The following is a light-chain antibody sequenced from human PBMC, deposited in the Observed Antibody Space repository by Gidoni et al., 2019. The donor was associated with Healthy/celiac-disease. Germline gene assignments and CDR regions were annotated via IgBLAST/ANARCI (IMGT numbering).Light chain of an antibody. Sequence: EIVLTQSPATLSLSPGERATLSCRASQSVSSYLAWYQQQPGQAPRLLIYDASNRATGIPARFSGSGSGTDFTLTISSLEPEDFAVYYRQQRSNWPPLTFGGGTKVEIK. CDR1: QSVSSY. CDR3: QQRSNWPPLT. J-gene: IGKJ4*01. V-gene: IGKV3-11*01. CDR2: DAS.